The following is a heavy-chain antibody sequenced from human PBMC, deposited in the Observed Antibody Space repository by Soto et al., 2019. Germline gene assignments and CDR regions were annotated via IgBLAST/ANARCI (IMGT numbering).Heavy chain of an antibody. CDR1: GFTFNIYW. D-gene: IGHD1-26*01. CDR3: ARGFRSGSYPYYYYAMDV. CDR2: INSDASST. J-gene: IGHJ6*02. Sequence: EVQLVESGGGLVQPGGSLRLSCAASGFTFNIYWMHWVRQAPGKGLVWVSRINSDASSTNYADSVKGRFTISRDNAKNTXXLQMISLRVEDTAVYYCARGFRSGSYPYYYYAMDVWVQGTTVTVSS. V-gene: IGHV3-74*01.